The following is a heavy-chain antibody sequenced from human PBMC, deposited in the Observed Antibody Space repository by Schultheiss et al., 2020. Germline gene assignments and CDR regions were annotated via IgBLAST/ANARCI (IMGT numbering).Heavy chain of an antibody. V-gene: IGHV3-48*01. Sequence: GGSLRLSCAASGFPFSSYSMSWVRQAPGKGLEWVSYITSSSSTIYYADSVKGRFTISRDNAKNSLYLQMNSLRAEDTALYYCAKGPYYYDSSGYDYFDYWGQGTLVTVSS. CDR1: GFPFSSYS. D-gene: IGHD3-22*01. J-gene: IGHJ4*02. CDR2: ITSSSSTI. CDR3: AKGPYYYDSSGYDYFDY.